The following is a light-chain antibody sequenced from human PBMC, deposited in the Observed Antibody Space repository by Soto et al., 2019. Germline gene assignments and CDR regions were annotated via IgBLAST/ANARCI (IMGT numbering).Light chain of an antibody. CDR1: TGAVTGGHY. V-gene: IGLV7-46*01. Sequence: QAVVTQEPSLTVSPGGTVTLTCGSSTGAVTGGHYPFWFQQKPGQAPRTLIYDTSNKHSWTPDRFSGSLLRGEAALTLSGAQPEDEAEYYRLLSYSGAPLFGGGTKLTVL. J-gene: IGLJ2*01. CDR2: DTS. CDR3: LLSYSGAPL.